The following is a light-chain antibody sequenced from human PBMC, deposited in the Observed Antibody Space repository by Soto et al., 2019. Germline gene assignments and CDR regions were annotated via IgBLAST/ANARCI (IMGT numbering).Light chain of an antibody. V-gene: IGKV1-9*01. CDR2: AAS. CDR1: QYISSH. Sequence: DVQLTQSPTFLSASVGDRVTITCRASQYISSHLAWYQQIPGKGPKLLIYAASPLQSGVPSRFSGSGSGTAFTLAISSLQPEDFETYYCQQVNGYPPTFGQGTKLEI. CDR3: QQVNGYPPT. J-gene: IGKJ2*01.